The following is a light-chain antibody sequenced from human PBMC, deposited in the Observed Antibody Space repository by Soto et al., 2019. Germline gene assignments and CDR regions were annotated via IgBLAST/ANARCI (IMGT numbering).Light chain of an antibody. CDR1: SSNIGAGYD. J-gene: IGLJ3*02. CDR2: GNS. V-gene: IGLV1-40*01. Sequence: QSVLTQPPSAPVAPGQRVTIACTRSSSNIGAGYDVHWYQQLPGTAPKLHIYGNSNRPSGVPDRFSGSKSGTSASLAITGLQAEDEADYYCQSYDGSLSGWVFGGGTKLTV. CDR3: QSYDGSLSGWV.